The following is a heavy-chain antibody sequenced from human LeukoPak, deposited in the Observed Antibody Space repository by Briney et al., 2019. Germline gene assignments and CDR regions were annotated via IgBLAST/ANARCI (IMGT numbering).Heavy chain of an antibody. V-gene: IGHV4-59*02. J-gene: IGHJ4*02. CDR3: ATLVYSGSRYHFDT. Sequence: SETLSLTCSVSNGAVKNYYWTWIRQPPGQGLEWIGNFLYSGTTTYRASLDSRLIISVDNSKNTVSLRLFSVTAADTVVYYCATLVYSGSRYHFDTWGQGTLVTVSS. D-gene: IGHD1-26*01. CDR2: FLYSGTT. CDR1: NGAVKNYY.